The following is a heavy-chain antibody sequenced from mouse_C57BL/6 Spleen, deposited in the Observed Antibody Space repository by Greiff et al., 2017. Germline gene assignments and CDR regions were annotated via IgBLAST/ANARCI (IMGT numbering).Heavy chain of an antibody. CDR1: GYTFTSYG. V-gene: IGHV1-81*01. D-gene: IGHD3-3*01. CDR3: ARKGTRGLYYYAMDY. Sequence: QVQLKESGAELARPGASVKLSCKASGYTFTSYGISWVKQRTGQGLEWIGEIYPRSGNTYYNEKFKGKATLTADKSSSTAYMELRSLTSEDSAVYFCARKGTRGLYYYAMDYWGQGTSVTVSS. CDR2: IYPRSGNT. J-gene: IGHJ4*01.